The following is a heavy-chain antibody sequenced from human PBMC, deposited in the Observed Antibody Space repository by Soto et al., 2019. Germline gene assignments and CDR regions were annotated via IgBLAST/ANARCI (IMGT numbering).Heavy chain of an antibody. J-gene: IGHJ4*02. D-gene: IGHD5-18*01. CDR3: ASSLLVGYGLEGESD. CDR2: ISAYNGNT. Sequence: QVQLVQSGAEVKKPGASVKASCKASGYTFTSYGISWVRQAPGQGLEWMGWISAYNGNTNYAQKLQARVTMTTDTSTSTVYMELRTLRSDDTAVYYCASSLLVGYGLEGESDWGQGTLVTVSS. CDR1: GYTFTSYG. V-gene: IGHV1-18*01.